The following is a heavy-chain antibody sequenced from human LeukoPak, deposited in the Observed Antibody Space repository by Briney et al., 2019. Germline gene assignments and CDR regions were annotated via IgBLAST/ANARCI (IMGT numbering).Heavy chain of an antibody. J-gene: IGHJ4*02. D-gene: IGHD3-22*01. CDR2: LYPSDTS. CDR3: ARADYSDSGGGFDY. Sequence: PGGSLRLSCEVSGYTVSAAYMNWVRQAPGKGLEWVSRLYPSDTSHYANSVKGRFSISRDDSKNILYLQMNGLRADDTAIYCCARADYSDSGGGFDYWGQGTLVTVS. V-gene: IGHV3-53*01. CDR1: GYTVSAAY.